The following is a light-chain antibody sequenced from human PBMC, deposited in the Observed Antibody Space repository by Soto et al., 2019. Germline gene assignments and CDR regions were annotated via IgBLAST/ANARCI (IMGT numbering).Light chain of an antibody. CDR3: SSYTISGTRV. CDR2: DVS. CDR1: SSDVGGYNY. V-gene: IGLV2-14*01. Sequence: QSALTQPASVSGSPGQSITISCTGTSSDVGGYNYVSWYQQHPGKAPKVMIYDVSNRPSGVSNRFSGSKSGSTASLTISGLQAEDEADYYCSSYTISGTRVFGGGTKLTVL. J-gene: IGLJ2*01.